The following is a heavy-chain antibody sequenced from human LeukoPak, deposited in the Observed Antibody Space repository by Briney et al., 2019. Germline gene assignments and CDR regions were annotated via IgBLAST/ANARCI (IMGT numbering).Heavy chain of an antibody. CDR1: GFTFSSYG. J-gene: IGHJ4*02. D-gene: IGHD6-13*01. Sequence: GGSLRLSCAASGFTFSSYGMHWVRQAPGKGLEGVAVIWYDGSNKYYADSVKGRFTISRDNSKNTLYLQMNSLRAEDTAVYYCAKDSVSWFRYYFDYWGQGTLVTVSS. V-gene: IGHV3-33*06. CDR2: IWYDGSNK. CDR3: AKDSVSWFRYYFDY.